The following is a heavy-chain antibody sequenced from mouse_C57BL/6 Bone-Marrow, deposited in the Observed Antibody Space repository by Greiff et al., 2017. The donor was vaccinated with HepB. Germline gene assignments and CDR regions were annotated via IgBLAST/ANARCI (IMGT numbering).Heavy chain of an antibody. CDR3: ARDYGKRDYYFDY. J-gene: IGHJ2*01. V-gene: IGHV5-17*01. CDR2: ISSGSSTI. D-gene: IGHD1-1*01. Sequence: VQLQQSGGGLVKPGGSLKLSCAASGFTFSDYGMHWVRQAPEKGLEWVAYISSGSSTIYYADTVKGRFTISRDNAKNTLFLQMTSLRSEDTAMYYCARDYGKRDYYFDYWGQGTTLTVSS. CDR1: GFTFSDYG.